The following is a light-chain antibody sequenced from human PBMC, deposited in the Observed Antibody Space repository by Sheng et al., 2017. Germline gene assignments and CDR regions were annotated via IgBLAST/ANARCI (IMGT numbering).Light chain of an antibody. Sequence: IQLTQSPSSLSASVGDRVTFTCRASQDISKSLAWYQQKPGEPLNSWSMLHPLGEMGSRPRFXGRGSGTDFTLTISSLQPEDFATYICQQLNNYPLTFGGGTKVEIK. CDR1: QDISKS. J-gene: IGKJ4*01. CDR2: LHP. CDR3: QQLNNYPLT. V-gene: IGKV1-9*01.